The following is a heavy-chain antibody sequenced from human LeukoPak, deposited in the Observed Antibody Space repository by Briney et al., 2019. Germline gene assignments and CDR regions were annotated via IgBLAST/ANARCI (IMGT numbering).Heavy chain of an antibody. Sequence: GGSLRLSCAASGFTFSSYSMNWVRQAPGKGLEWVSSISSSSSYIYYADSVKGRFTISRDNAKNSLYLQMNSLRAEDTAVYYCARAPIAAAGFLSRFDPWGQGALVTVSS. J-gene: IGHJ5*02. CDR2: ISSSSSYI. CDR1: GFTFSSYS. V-gene: IGHV3-21*01. CDR3: ARAPIAAAGFLSRFDP. D-gene: IGHD6-13*01.